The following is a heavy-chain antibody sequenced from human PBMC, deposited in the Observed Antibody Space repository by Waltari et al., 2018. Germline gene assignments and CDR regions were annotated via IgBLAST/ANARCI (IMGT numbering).Heavy chain of an antibody. V-gene: IGHV3-48*04. J-gene: IGHJ6*03. CDR1: GFTFSSYS. Sequence: EVQLVESGGGLVQPGGSLRLSCAASGFTFSSYSMNWVRQAPGKGLEWVSYISRSSSTIYYADSVKGRFTISRDNAKNSLYLQMNSLRAEDTAVYFCARVGHYDSSGYYYYYYYMDVWGKGTTVTVSS. CDR3: ARVGHYDSSGYYYYYYYMDV. CDR2: ISRSSSTI. D-gene: IGHD3-22*01.